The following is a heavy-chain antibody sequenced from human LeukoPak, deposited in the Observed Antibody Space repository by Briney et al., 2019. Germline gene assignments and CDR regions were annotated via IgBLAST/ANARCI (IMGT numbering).Heavy chain of an antibody. CDR1: GGSFSGYY. J-gene: IGHJ4*02. CDR3: ARAVGDAAGRDY. Sequence: PSETLSLTCAVYGGSFSGYYWSWIRQPPGKGLEWIGEINHSGSTNCNPSLKSRVTISVDTSKNQFSLKLSSVTAADTAVYYCARAVGDAAGRDYWGQGTLVTVSS. V-gene: IGHV4-34*01. CDR2: INHSGST. D-gene: IGHD6-13*01.